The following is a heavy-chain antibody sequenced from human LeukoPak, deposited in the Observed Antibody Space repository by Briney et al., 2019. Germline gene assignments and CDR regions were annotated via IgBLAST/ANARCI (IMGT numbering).Heavy chain of an antibody. CDR3: AKELGIVVVPAAKRGFDY. J-gene: IGHJ4*02. CDR2: ISSSGSTI. D-gene: IGHD2-2*01. V-gene: IGHV3-11*01. CDR1: GFTFRDYY. Sequence: GGSLRLSCAASGFTFRDYYMSWIRQAPGKGLEWVSYISSSGSTIYYADSVKGRFTISRDNAKNSLYLQMNSLRAEDTAVYYCAKELGIVVVPAAKRGFDYWGQGTLVTVSS.